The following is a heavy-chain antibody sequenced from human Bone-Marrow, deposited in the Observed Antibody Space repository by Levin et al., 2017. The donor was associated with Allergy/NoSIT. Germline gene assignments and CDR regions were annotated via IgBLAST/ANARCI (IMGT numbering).Heavy chain of an antibody. CDR3: ARSGYSFRAEKEQAKNDY. Sequence: GESLKISCAASGFTFSSYSMNWVRQAPGKGLEWVSSISSSSSYIYYADSVKGRFTISRDNAKNSLYLQMNSLRAEDTAVYYCARSGYSFRAEKEQAKNDYWGQGTLVTVSS. D-gene: IGHD5-18*01. J-gene: IGHJ4*02. CDR2: ISSSSSYI. CDR1: GFTFSSYS. V-gene: IGHV3-21*01.